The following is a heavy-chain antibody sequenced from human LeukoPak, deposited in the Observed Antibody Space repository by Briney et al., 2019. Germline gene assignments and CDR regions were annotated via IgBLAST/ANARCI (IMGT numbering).Heavy chain of an antibody. CDR3: ATDLGAGGYFDY. J-gene: IGHJ4*02. CDR1: GCTFNNFA. D-gene: IGHD3-10*01. Sequence: GRSLRLSCAASGCTFNNFAMNWVHQAPGKGLEWVAFIRYDGSIKYYADSVEGRFTISRDNSKNTLYLQMNSLRVEDTAVYYCATDLGAGGYFDYWGQGTLVTVSS. CDR2: IRYDGSIK. V-gene: IGHV3-30*02.